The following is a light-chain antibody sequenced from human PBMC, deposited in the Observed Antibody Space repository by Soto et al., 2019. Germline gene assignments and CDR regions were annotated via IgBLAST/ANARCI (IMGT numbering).Light chain of an antibody. CDR1: QSISTK. CDR3: QEYNDWRPIT. Sequence: IVMTQSPATLSVSPGERATLSCRASQSISTKLAWYQQKPGQAPRLLIYGASTRATGIPVRFSGSGSGTEFTLTITSLQFEDFAVYYCQEYNDWRPITFGG. CDR2: GAS. V-gene: IGKV3-15*01. J-gene: IGKJ4*01.